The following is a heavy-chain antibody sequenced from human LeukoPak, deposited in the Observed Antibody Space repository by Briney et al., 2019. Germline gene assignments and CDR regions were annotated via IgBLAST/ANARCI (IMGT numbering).Heavy chain of an antibody. V-gene: IGHV4-59*01. J-gene: IGHJ3*02. Sequence: SETLSLTCTVSGGSISSYYWSWIRQPPGKGPEWIGYIYYSGSTNYNPSLNSRVTISIDTSKNQFSLKLSSVTAADTAIYYCARDPYGSNAFDIWGQGTMVTVSS. CDR3: ARDPYGSNAFDI. CDR1: GGSISSYY. D-gene: IGHD4-17*01. CDR2: IYYSGST.